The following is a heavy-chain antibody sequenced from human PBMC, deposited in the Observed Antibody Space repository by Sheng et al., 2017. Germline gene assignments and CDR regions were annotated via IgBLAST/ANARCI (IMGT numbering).Heavy chain of an antibody. Sequence: QLQLQESGPGLVKPSETLSLTCTVSGGSISSSSYYWGWIRQPPGRAEWIGSIYYSGSTYYNPSLKSRVTISVDTSKNQFSLKLSSVTAADTAVYYCARQGFLEWLLLLDYWGQEPWSPSPQ. CDR1: GGSISSSSYY. CDR2: IYYSGST. D-gene: IGHD3-3*01. J-gene: IGHJ4*01. CDR3: ARQGFLEWLLLLDY. V-gene: IGHV4-39*07.